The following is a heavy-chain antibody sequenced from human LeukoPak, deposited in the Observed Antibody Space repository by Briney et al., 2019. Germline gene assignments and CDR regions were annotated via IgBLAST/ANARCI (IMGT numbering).Heavy chain of an antibody. J-gene: IGHJ4*02. V-gene: IGHV3-74*03. CDR2: INPDGSIR. D-gene: IGHD1-26*01. CDR3: AREARVGGALQY. CDR1: GLTFSTYW. Sequence: GGSLRLSCAAPGLTFSTYWMHWVRQAPGKGLAWVARINPDGSIRTYANSVQGRVTISRDTAKDTLFLQMNSLRAEDTAVYYCAREARVGGALQYWGQGTLVTVSS.